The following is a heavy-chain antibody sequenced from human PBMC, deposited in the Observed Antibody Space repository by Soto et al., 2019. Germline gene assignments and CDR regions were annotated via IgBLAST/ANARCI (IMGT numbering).Heavy chain of an antibody. J-gene: IGHJ4*02. CDR3: AREPEGIAAALDY. D-gene: IGHD6-13*01. Sequence: PGGSLRLSCAASGFTFRTYGMNWVRRAPGGGLEWVASISSSGSFIYYADSVKGRFTISRDDAEKSLYLQMNSLRAEDTALYYCAREPEGIAAALDYWGRGTLVTVPS. V-gene: IGHV3-21*01. CDR1: GFTFRTYG. CDR2: ISSSGSFI.